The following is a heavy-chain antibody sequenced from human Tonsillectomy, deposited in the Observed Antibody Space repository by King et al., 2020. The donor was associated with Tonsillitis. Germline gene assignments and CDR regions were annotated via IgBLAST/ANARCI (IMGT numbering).Heavy chain of an antibody. CDR1: GGSISSRSYY. V-gene: IGHV4-39*07. CDR3: AGHGDTLFTVDY. Sequence: QLQESGPGLVKPSETLSLTCTGSGGSISSRSYYWGWIRQPPGKGLEWIGSIYYSGSTYYNPSLKSRVTISIDTSKNQFSLKLSSVTAADTAVYYCAGHGDTLFTVDYWGQGTLVTVSS. CDR2: IYYSGST. D-gene: IGHD4-17*01. J-gene: IGHJ4*02.